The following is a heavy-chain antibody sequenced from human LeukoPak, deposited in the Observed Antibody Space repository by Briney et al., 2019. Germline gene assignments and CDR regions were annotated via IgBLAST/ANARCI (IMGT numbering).Heavy chain of an antibody. CDR2: ISYDGTNK. Sequence: PGGSLRLSCAASGFTFSVSGMHWVRQAPGKGLEWVAVISYDGTNKYYADSVKGRFAISRDNSKNTLYLQMNSLRAEDTAVYYWEGGYSHFDYWGKGPRATASS. CDR1: GFTFSVSG. D-gene: IGHD5-18*01. V-gene: IGHV3-30*03. CDR3: EGGYSHFDY. J-gene: IGHJ4*02.